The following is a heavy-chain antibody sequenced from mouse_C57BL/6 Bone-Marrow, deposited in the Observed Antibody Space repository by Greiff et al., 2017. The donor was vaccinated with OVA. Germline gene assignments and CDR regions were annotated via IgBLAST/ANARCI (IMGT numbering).Heavy chain of an antibody. D-gene: IGHD1-1*01. CDR3: ARGTTVVARFYFDY. CDR2: IDPSDSYT. Sequence: QVQLQQPGAELVMPGASVKLSCKASGYTFTSYWMHWVKQRPGQGLEWIGEIDPSDSYTNSNQKFKGKSTLTVDKSSSTAYMQLSSLTSEDSAVYYCARGTTVVARFYFDYWGQGTTLTVSS. V-gene: IGHV1-69*01. CDR1: GYTFTSYW. J-gene: IGHJ2*01.